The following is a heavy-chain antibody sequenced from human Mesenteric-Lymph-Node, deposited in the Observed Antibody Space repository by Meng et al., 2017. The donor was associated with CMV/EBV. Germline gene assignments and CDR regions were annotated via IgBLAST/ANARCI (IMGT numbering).Heavy chain of an antibody. Sequence: ASVKVSCKASGYTFTGYYMNWVRQAPGQGLEWMGWINPDSGATNYAQKFQGRVTMTRDTSISTAYMELSRLRSDDTAVYYCARDVSGSSGYGHWGQGTLVTVSS. CDR3: ARDVSGSSGYGH. CDR1: GYTFTGYY. CDR2: INPDSGAT. J-gene: IGHJ4*02. V-gene: IGHV1-2*02. D-gene: IGHD3-22*01.